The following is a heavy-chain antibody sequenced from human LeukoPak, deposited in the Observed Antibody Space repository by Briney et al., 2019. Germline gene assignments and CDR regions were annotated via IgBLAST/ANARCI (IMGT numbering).Heavy chain of an antibody. CDR3: ARDLYGSGSFGY. J-gene: IGHJ4*02. CDR2: INPNSGGT. D-gene: IGHD3-10*01. CDR1: GYTFTDYY. Sequence: ASVKVSCKASGYTFTDYYMHWVRQAPGQGLEWMGWINPNSGGTNYAQKFQGRVTMTRETSISTAYMELSSLKSDDTAVYYCARDLYGSGSFGYWGQGTLVTVSS. V-gene: IGHV1-2*02.